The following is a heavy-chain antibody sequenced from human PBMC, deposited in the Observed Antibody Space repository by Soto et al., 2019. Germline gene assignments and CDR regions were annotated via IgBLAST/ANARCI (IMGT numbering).Heavy chain of an antibody. J-gene: IGHJ3*02. V-gene: IGHV4-31*03. CDR2: IYYSGST. Sequence: SETLSLTCTVSGDSISSGGYYWSWIRQHPGKGLEWIGYIYYSGSTYYNPSLKSRVTISVDTSKSQFSLKLSSVTAVDTAVYYCARAETDAFDIWGQGTMVTVSS. CDR3: ARAETDAFDI. CDR1: GDSISSGGYY.